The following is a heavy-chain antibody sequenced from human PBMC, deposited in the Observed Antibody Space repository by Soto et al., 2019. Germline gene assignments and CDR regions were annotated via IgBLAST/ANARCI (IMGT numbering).Heavy chain of an antibody. CDR3: ARGHTIFGVVIHYLDY. D-gene: IGHD3-3*01. V-gene: IGHV4-59*01. J-gene: IGHJ4*02. CDR1: GGSISSYY. Sequence: QVQLQESGPGLVKPSETLSLTCTVSGGSISSYYWSWIRQPPGKGLEWIGYIYYSGSTNYNPSLKSRVTISVDTSKNQFSLKLSSVTAADTAVYYCARGHTIFGVVIHYLDYWGQGTLVTVSS. CDR2: IYYSGST.